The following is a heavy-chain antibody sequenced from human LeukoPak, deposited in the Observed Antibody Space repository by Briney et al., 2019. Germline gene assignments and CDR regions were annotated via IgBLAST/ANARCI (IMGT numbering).Heavy chain of an antibody. D-gene: IGHD3-22*01. CDR2: MIPNSGNT. CDR3: ARGFAYYDGSGYYYPFDF. V-gene: IGHV1-8*01. J-gene: IGHJ4*02. Sequence: GASVKVSCKASGYTFTSYDINWVRQATGQGLEWMGWMIPNSGNTGYAQKFQGRLTITADESTTTAYMELSSVRSEDTAVYYCARGFAYYDGSGYYYPFDFWGQGTLVTVSS. CDR1: GYTFTSYD.